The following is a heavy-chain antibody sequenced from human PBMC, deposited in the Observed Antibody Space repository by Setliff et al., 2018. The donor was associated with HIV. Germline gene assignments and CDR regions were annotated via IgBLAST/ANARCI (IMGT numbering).Heavy chain of an antibody. CDR1: GYTFTDHY. CDR2: INPNTGGA. V-gene: IGHV1-2*06. J-gene: IGHJ5*02. Sequence: SSVKVSCKSSGYTFTDHYMHWVRQAPGQGLEWMGRINPNTGGANYAQIFQGRVTMTRDTSIGTADMELNRLRSDDTAIDYCARGFATNWLDTWGQGTLVTVSS. CDR3: ARGFATNWLDT.